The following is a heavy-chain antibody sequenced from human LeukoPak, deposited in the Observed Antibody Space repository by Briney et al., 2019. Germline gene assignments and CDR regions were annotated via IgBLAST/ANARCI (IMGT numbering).Heavy chain of an antibody. Sequence: SETLSLTCTVSGGSISSSSYYWGWIRQPPGKGLEWIGSVYYSGSTYYSPSLKSRVTISVDTSKNQFSLKLSSVTAADTAVYYCARDIAAAGLYFDYWGQGTLVTVSS. V-gene: IGHV4-39*07. CDR2: VYYSGST. J-gene: IGHJ4*02. CDR1: GGSISSSSYY. CDR3: ARDIAAAGLYFDY. D-gene: IGHD6-13*01.